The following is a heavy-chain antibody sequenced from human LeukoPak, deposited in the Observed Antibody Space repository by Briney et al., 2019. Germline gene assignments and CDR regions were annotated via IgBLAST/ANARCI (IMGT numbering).Heavy chain of an antibody. CDR3: ARTEVYYYDSSRRFDP. V-gene: IGHV1-2*02. J-gene: IGHJ5*02. D-gene: IGHD3-22*01. CDR1: GYTFTGYY. Sequence: ASVKVSCRASGYTFTGYYMHWVRQAPGQGLEWMEWINPNSGGTNYAQKFQGRVTMTRDTSISTAYMELSRLRSDDTAVYDCARTEVYYYDSSRRFDPWGQGTLVTVPS. CDR2: INPNSGGT.